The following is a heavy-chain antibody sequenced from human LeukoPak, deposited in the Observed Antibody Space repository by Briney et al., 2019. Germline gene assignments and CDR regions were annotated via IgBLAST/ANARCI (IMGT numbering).Heavy chain of an antibody. D-gene: IGHD3-16*02. CDR3: ARGLYHAYYMDV. CDR2: IIPIFGTA. CDR1: GGTFSSYA. V-gene: IGHV1-69*13. J-gene: IGHJ6*03. Sequence: SVKVSCKASGGTFSSYAISWVRQAPGQGLEWMGGIIPIFGTANYAQKFQGRVTITADESTSTAYMELSSLRSEDTAVYYCARGLYHAYYMDVWGKGTTVTIPS.